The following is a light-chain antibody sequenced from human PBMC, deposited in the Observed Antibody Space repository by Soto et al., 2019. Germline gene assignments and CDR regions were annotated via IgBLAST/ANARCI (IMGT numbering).Light chain of an antibody. J-gene: IGKJ1*01. CDR3: HHYNGYWT. CDR2: KAS. Sequence: IQMSPSISTLSASVGGSVPITSRASQNIRRWWDWYQQKPAKAPKLLIYKASRLESGVPSRGSGSGTGTEFTLTISNLQPYDIATYYCHHYNGYWTFGQGTKVDI. V-gene: IGKV1-5*03. CDR1: QNIRRW.